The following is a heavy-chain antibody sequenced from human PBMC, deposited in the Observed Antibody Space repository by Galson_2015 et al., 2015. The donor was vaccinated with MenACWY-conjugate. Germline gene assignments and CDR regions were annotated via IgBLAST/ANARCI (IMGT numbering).Heavy chain of an antibody. Sequence: SLRLSCAASGFTFSSYWMHWVRQAPGKGLVWVSLINSDGSSTSYADSVKGRFTISRDNAKNTLYLQMNSLRAEDTAVYYCAAHCSSTRSYGASGGYCGQATLVTVSS. CDR1: GFTFSSYW. V-gene: IGHV3-74*01. D-gene: IGHD2-2*01. CDR3: AAHCSSTRSYGASGGY. CDR2: INSDGSST. J-gene: IGHJ4*02.